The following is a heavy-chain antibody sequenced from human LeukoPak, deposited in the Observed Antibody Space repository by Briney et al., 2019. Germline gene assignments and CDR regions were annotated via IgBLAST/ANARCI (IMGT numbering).Heavy chain of an antibody. J-gene: IGHJ5*02. Sequence: PSETLSLTCTVSGGSVKSPTSYWSWIRQPPGKGLEWIGNVYYIGTTSYNSSLKSRVSISVDTSKNQFSLEMASVTAEDTAPYYCARNTSSSPWFDPWGQGTLVTVSS. CDR2: VYYIGTT. V-gene: IGHV4-61*01. CDR1: GGSVKSPTSY. D-gene: IGHD6-6*01. CDR3: ARNTSSSPWFDP.